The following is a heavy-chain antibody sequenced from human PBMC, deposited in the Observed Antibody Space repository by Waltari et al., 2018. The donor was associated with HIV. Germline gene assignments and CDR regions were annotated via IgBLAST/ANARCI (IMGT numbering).Heavy chain of an antibody. J-gene: IGHJ4*02. D-gene: IGHD1-26*01. CDR3: AAARDELGATGGWEY. Sequence: QVKLQESGPGLVKPSQTLSLTCSVSGDSLRRDKFYWSWIRQPAGKGLEWIGRVYTSGNTNYNEALQSRSTVSMDASKNLLSLKLCSVTAGGTAVYYGAAARDELGATGGWEYWGQGTLVIVSS. CDR1: GDSLRRDKFY. V-gene: IGHV4-61*02. CDR2: VYTSGNT.